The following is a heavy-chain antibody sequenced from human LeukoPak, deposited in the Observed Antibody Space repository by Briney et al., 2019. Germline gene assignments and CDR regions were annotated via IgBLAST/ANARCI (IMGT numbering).Heavy chain of an antibody. CDR3: AREYCSSTSCYPMDY. CDR2: ISSSGSTI. CDR1: GFTFSSYE. D-gene: IGHD2-2*01. V-gene: IGHV3-48*03. J-gene: IGHJ4*02. Sequence: GGSLRLSCAASGFTFSSYEMNWVRQAPGKGLEWVSYISSSGSTIYYADSVKGRFTISRDNAKNSLYLQMNGLRAEDTAVYYCAREYCSSTSCYPMDYWGQGTLVTVSS.